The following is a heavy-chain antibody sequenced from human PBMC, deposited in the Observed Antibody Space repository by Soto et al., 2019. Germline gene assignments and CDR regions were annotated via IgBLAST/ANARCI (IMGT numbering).Heavy chain of an antibody. CDR1: GDSVSSPSYF. CDR2: ISYSGST. D-gene: IGHD6-19*01. CDR3: ARGRYSSGWFDF. J-gene: IGHJ4*02. Sequence: QVQLQESGPGLVRPSETLSLTCAVSGDSVSSPSYFWNWIRQRPGQGLEWIGYISYSGSTDYNPTLNSRVTISGDTSKNHFSLKLSSATAADTAVYYCARGRYSSGWFDFWGQGTLATVSS. V-gene: IGHV4-61*01.